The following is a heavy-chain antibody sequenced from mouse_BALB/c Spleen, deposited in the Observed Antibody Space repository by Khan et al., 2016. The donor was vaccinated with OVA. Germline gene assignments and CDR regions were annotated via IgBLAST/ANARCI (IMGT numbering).Heavy chain of an antibody. J-gene: IGHJ4*01. CDR2: ISSGGGYT. Sequence: EVELVESGGGLVKPGGSLKLSCAASGFAFSSYDMSWVRQTPEKRLEWVATISSGGGYTNYPDSVKGRFTISRDNARNTLYLQVSSLRSEDTALYYCARHGGFNPYYAMDYWGQGTSVTVSS. CDR3: ARHGGFNPYYAMDY. V-gene: IGHV5-9*02. CDR1: GFAFSSYD.